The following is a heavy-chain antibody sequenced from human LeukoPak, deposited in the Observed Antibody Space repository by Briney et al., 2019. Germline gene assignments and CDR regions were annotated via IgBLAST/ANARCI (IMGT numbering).Heavy chain of an antibody. V-gene: IGHV4-39*01. J-gene: IGHJ4*02. CDR1: GGSISSSSYY. CDR2: IYYSGST. Sequence: SETLSLTCTVSGGSISSSSYYWGWVRQPPGKGLEWIGSIYYSGSTYYNPSLKSRVTISVDTSKNQFSLKLSSVTAADTAVYYCARHVDRRTYSSGWYGVDYWGQGTLVTVSS. D-gene: IGHD6-19*01. CDR3: ARHVDRRTYSSGWYGVDY.